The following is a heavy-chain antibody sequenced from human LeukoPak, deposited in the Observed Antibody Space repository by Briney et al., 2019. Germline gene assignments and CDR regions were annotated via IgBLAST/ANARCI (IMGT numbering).Heavy chain of an antibody. V-gene: IGHV3-21*01. CDR3: ARVVAVAGRAFDI. CDR2: ISSSSSYI. Sequence: PGGSLRLSCAASGFTFSSYSMNWVRQAPGKGLEWISSISSSSSYIYYADSVKGRFTISRDNAKNSLYLQMNSLRAEDTAVYYCARVVAVAGRAFDIWGQGTMVTVSS. J-gene: IGHJ3*02. CDR1: GFTFSSYS. D-gene: IGHD6-19*01.